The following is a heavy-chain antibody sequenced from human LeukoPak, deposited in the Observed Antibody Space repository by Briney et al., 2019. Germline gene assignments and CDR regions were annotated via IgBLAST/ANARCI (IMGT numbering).Heavy chain of an antibody. CDR3: ARDLVV. J-gene: IGHJ4*02. CDR2: ISSSSSTI. V-gene: IGHV3-48*01. CDR1: GFTFSTYS. Sequence: GGSLRLSCAASGFTFSTYSMNWVRQAPGKGLEWVSYISSSSSTIYHADSVKGRFTISRDNAKNSLYLQMNSLRAEDTAVYYCARDLVVWGQGTLVTVSS.